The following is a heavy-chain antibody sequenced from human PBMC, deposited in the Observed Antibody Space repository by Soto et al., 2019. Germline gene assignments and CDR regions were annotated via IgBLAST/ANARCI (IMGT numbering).Heavy chain of an antibody. CDR3: ARRYYDYIWGSYRPYYFDY. J-gene: IGHJ4*02. V-gene: IGHV4-39*01. Sequence: SGTLSLTCTVSGCSISSSSFYWGWVRQPPGKGLEWIGSIYYSGSTYYNPSLKSRVTISVDTSKNQFSLKLSSVTAADTAVYYCARRYYDYIWGSYRPYYFDYWGQGTLVTV. D-gene: IGHD3-16*02. CDR1: GCSISSSSFY. CDR2: IYYSGST.